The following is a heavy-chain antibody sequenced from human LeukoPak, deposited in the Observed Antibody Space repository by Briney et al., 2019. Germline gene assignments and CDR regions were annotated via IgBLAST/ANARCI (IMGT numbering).Heavy chain of an antibody. J-gene: IGHJ4*02. CDR2: ISYDGVNK. CDR3: AKGSGDVSTGYTGYLDY. Sequence: GGSLRLSCAASGFIFRNYGIHWVRQAPGKGLEWVTVISYDGVNKYYADSVKGRFTISRDNSKNTLSLQMNSLRPEDTAVYFCAKGSGDVSTGYTGYLDYGGQGTLVTVSS. V-gene: IGHV3-30*18. CDR1: GFIFRNYG. D-gene: IGHD6-13*01.